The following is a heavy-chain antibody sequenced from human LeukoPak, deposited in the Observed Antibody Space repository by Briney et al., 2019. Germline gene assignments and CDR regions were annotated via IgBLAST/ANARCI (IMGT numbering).Heavy chain of an antibody. V-gene: IGHV3-7*04. J-gene: IGHJ4*02. CDR1: GFTFSSYW. Sequence: GGSLRLSCAASGFTFSSYWMSWVRQAPGKGLEWVANIKHDGCDKYYVDSVKGRFTISRDNAENSLYLQMNSLRAEDTAMYYCARSQSLGYWGQGTLVTVSS. CDR3: ARSQSLGY. CDR2: IKHDGCDK.